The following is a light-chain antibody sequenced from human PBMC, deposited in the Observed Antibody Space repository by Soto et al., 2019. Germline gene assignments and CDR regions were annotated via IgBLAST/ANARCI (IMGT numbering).Light chain of an antibody. V-gene: IGLV2-14*01. J-gene: IGLJ2*01. Sequence: QSALTQPASVSGSPGQSITISCTGTSSDVGGYNYVSWYQQHPGKAPKLMIYDVSNRPSVVSNRFSGSKSGNTASLTISGRQAEDEADYYCSAYTSSRILLFCGGTQVTVL. CDR2: DVS. CDR1: SSDVGGYNY. CDR3: SAYTSSRILL.